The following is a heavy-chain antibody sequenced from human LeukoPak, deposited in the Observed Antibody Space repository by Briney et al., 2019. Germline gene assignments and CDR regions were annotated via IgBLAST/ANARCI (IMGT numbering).Heavy chain of an antibody. D-gene: IGHD3-10*01. J-gene: IGHJ5*02. CDR3: ARHSFLGVDP. V-gene: IGHV4-34*01. Sequence: PSETLSLTCAVYGESLSAYNWSWIRQPPGKGLEWIGDINHSGRTNSNPSLKSRVTISIDTSENQFSLKLSSVTAADTAVYFCARHSFLGVDPRGQGTLVIVSS. CDR1: GESLSAYN. CDR2: INHSGRT.